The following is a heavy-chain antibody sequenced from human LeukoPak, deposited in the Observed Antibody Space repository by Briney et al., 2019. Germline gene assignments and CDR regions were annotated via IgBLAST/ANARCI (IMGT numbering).Heavy chain of an antibody. CDR1: GFTFSDYY. CDR3: ARGCSSTSCPSDY. Sequence: GGSLRLSCAASGFTFSDYYMSWIRQAPGKGLEWVSYISSSSSYTNYADSVKGRFTISRDNAKNTLYLQMNSLRAEDTAVYYCARGCSSTSCPSDYWGQGTLATVSS. V-gene: IGHV3-11*06. J-gene: IGHJ4*02. D-gene: IGHD2-2*01. CDR2: ISSSSSYT.